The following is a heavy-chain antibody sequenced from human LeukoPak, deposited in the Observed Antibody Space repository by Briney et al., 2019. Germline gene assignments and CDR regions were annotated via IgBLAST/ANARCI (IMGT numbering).Heavy chain of an antibody. CDR1: GFTFSSYS. V-gene: IGHV3-21*01. J-gene: IGHJ4*02. D-gene: IGHD6-13*01. Sequence: QAGGSLRLSCAASGFTFSSYSMNWVRQAPGKGLGWVSSISSSSSYIYYADSVKGRFTISRDNAKNSLYLQMNSLRAEDTAVYYCARDPRPVAAAGAYFDYWGQGTLVTVSS. CDR2: ISSSSSYI. CDR3: ARDPRPVAAAGAYFDY.